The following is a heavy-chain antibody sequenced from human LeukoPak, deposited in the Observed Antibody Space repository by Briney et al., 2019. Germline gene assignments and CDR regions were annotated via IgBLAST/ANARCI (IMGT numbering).Heavy chain of an antibody. Sequence: GGSLRLSCAASGFTFRSYEMNWVRQAPGKGLEWVSTISGGGDGALYADSVKGRFTISRDNSKNTLFLQMNSLRAEDTAVYYCAKRTRGYSYGTLDYWGQGTLVTVSS. CDR1: GFTFRSYE. CDR2: ISGGGDGA. D-gene: IGHD5-18*01. J-gene: IGHJ4*02. V-gene: IGHV3-23*01. CDR3: AKRTRGYSYGTLDY.